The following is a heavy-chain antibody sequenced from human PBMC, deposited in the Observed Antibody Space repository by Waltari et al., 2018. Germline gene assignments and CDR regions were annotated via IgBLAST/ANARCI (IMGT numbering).Heavy chain of an antibody. V-gene: IGHV1-8*01. CDR1: GYTFPNYD. Sequence: QVLLVQSGAEVMKPGASVKVSCKASGYTFPNYDIHWVRQAAGQGLEWMGWMNPNSGDTHYAQKFQGRVTFTRDTSTSRAFIEMSNLRSDDTAVYYCARARKSFWFDSWGQGTLVAVSS. J-gene: IGHJ5*01. CDR2: MNPNSGDT. CDR3: ARARKSFWFDS.